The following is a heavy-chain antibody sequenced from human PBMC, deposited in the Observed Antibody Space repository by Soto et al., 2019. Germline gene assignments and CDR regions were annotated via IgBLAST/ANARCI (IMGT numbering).Heavy chain of an antibody. CDR3: ARARAARPGYYFDY. D-gene: IGHD6-6*01. V-gene: IGHV4-31*02. J-gene: IGHJ4*02. CDR2: MYSSGST. Sequence: WTWIRQHPGKGLEWIGNMYSSGSTYYNPSLKSRLIISVDTSRNQFSLKLRSVTATDTAVYYCARARAARPGYYFDYWCQGTLVTVSS.